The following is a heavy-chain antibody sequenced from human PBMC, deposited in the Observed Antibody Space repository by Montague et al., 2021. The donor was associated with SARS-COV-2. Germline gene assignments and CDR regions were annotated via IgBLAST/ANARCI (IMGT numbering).Heavy chain of an antibody. V-gene: IGHV4-34*01. CDR3: ARGRIEVSMIVVVLTGALLQEHL. CDR1: GGSFSGHY. Sequence: SETLSLTCAVYGGSFSGHYWSWIRQPPGKGLKWIGEINNSGSTNYNPSLKSRVTISVDTSKNQFSLKLHSVTAADTAVYYCARGRIEVSMIVVVLTGALLQEHLWG. J-gene: IGHJ6*01. CDR2: INNSGST. D-gene: IGHD3-22*01.